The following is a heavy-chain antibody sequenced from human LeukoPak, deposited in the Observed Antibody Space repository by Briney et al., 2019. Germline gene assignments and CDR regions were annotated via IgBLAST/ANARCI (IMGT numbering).Heavy chain of an antibody. J-gene: IGHJ4*02. CDR3: AKDHIAALYYFDY. CDR2: INHSGST. Sequence: PSETLSLTCAVYGEYFSTYYYSWIRQPPGKGLEWIGEINHSGSTNYNPSLKSRLTISVDMSKKQFFLRLSSVTAADTAMYYCAKDHIAALYYFDYWGQGTLATVSS. CDR1: GEYFSTYY. V-gene: IGHV4-34*01. D-gene: IGHD6-13*01.